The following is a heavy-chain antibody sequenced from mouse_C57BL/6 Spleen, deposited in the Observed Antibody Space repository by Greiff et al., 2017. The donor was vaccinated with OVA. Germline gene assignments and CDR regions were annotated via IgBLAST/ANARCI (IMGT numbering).Heavy chain of an antibody. CDR3: ARGGYYYGSSYDAMDY. Sequence: QVQLKESGAELVKPGASVKISCKASGYAFSSYWMNWVKQRPGKGLEWIGQIYPGDGDTNYNGKFKGKATLTADKSSSTAYMQLSSLTSEDSAVYFCARGGYYYGSSYDAMDYWGQGTSVTVSS. J-gene: IGHJ4*01. CDR2: IYPGDGDT. D-gene: IGHD1-1*01. V-gene: IGHV1-80*01. CDR1: GYAFSSYW.